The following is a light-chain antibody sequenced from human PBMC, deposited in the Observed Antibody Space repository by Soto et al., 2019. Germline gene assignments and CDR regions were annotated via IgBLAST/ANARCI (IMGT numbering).Light chain of an antibody. CDR1: NSDIGGYNF. V-gene: IGLV2-14*01. CDR2: DVN. CDR3: ASYTRTTTLV. J-gene: IGLJ2*01. Sequence: QSALTQPASVSGSPGQSITISCTGTNSDIGGYNFISWYQHHPGKAPKLVIYDVNNRPSGISYRFSGSKSGNTASLTISGLQAEDEADYYCASYTRTTTLVFGGGTKLNVL.